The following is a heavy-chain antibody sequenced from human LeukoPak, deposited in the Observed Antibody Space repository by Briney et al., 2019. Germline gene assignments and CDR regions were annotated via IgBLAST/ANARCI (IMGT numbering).Heavy chain of an antibody. J-gene: IGHJ4*02. CDR3: ARDRSSSWALDY. CDR2: ISYDGSNK. CDR1: GFTFSSHG. V-gene: IGHV3-30*03. Sequence: GGSLRFSCVASGFTFSSHGMHGVRQAPGKGLEWVAIISYDGSNKYFADSVKGRFTISRDSSKNTLYLQMNSLRAEDTAVYYCARDRSSSWALDYWGQGTLVTVSS. D-gene: IGHD6-13*01.